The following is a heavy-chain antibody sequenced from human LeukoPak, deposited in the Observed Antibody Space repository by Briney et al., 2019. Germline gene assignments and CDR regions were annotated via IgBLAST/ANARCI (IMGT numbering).Heavy chain of an antibody. CDR3: ARDVMTGAPGADY. Sequence: GGSLRLSCAASGFTVSSNYMSWVRQAPGKGLEWVSVIYSGGSTYYADSVKGRFTISRDNAKNSLYLQMNSLRAEDTAVYYCARDVMTGAPGADYWGQGTLVTVSS. CDR2: IYSGGST. D-gene: IGHD1-26*01. V-gene: IGHV3-53*01. J-gene: IGHJ4*02. CDR1: GFTVSSNY.